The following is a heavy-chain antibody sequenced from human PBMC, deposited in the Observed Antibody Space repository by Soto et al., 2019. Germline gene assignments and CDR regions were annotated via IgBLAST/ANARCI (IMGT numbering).Heavy chain of an antibody. V-gene: IGHV5-10-1*01. CDR1: GYSFTSYW. D-gene: IGHD6-19*01. CDR3: ASSYSSGWPRGWFDR. J-gene: IGHJ5*02. CDR2: IDPSDSYT. Sequence: GESLKISCKGSGYSFTSYWISWVRQMPGKGLEWMGRIDPSDSYTNYSPSFQGHVTISADKSISTAYLQWSSLKSSDTAMYYCASSYSSGWPRGWFDRWGQGTLVTVSS.